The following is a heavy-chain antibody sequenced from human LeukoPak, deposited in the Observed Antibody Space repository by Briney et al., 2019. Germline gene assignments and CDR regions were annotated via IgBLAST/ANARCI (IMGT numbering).Heavy chain of an antibody. CDR2: ISAYNGNT. CDR3: ARPTYDYGDYVGYFDY. Sequence: ASVKISCKASGYTFTSYGINWVRQAPGQGLEWMGWISAYNGNTNYAQKLQGRVTMTTDTSTSTAYMELRSLRSDDTAVYYCARPTYDYGDYVGYFDYWGQGTLVTVSS. J-gene: IGHJ4*02. CDR1: GYTFTSYG. D-gene: IGHD4-17*01. V-gene: IGHV1-18*01.